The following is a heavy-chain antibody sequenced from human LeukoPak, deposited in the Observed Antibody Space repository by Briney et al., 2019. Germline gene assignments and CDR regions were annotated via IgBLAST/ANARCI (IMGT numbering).Heavy chain of an antibody. CDR3: ARLASSGWSHCDY. CDR2: IYYSGST. J-gene: IGHJ4*02. Sequence: PSETLSLTCTVSGXSISGYYWSWIRQPPGKGPEWMGYIYYSGSTNYNPSLKSRVTISVDTSKNQFSLKMNSVTAADTAVYYCARLASSGWSHCDYWGQGTLVTVSS. CDR1: GXSISGYY. V-gene: IGHV4-59*08. D-gene: IGHD6-19*01.